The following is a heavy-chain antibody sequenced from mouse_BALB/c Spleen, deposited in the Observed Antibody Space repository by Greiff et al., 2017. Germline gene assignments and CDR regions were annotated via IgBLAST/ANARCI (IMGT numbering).Heavy chain of an antibody. D-gene: IGHD1-2*01. Sequence: VQLQQSGAELVKPGASVKLSCKASGYTFTSYWMHWVKQRPGQGLEWIGEINPSNGRTNYNEKFKSKATLTVDKSSSTAYMQLSSLTSEDSAVYYCASYYGGYFDYWGQGTTLTVSS. CDR1: GYTFTSYW. CDR2: INPSNGRT. J-gene: IGHJ2*01. CDR3: ASYYGGYFDY. V-gene: IGHV1S81*02.